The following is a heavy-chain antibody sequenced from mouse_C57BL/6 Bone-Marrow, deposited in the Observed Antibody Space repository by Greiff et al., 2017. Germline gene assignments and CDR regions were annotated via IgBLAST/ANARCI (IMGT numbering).Heavy chain of an antibody. J-gene: IGHJ4*01. CDR3: ARDGWSYAMAY. Sequence: QVQLQQSGAELVKPGASVKMSCKASGYTFTSYWITWVKQRPGQGLEWIGDIYPGSGSTNYNEKFKSKATLTVDTSSSTAYMQLSSLTSEDSAVYYCARDGWSYAMAYWGQATSVPVSS. V-gene: IGHV1-55*01. D-gene: IGHD1-1*02. CDR1: GYTFTSYW. CDR2: IYPGSGST.